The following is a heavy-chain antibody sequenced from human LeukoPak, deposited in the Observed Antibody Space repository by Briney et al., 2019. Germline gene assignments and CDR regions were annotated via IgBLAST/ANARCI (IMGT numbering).Heavy chain of an antibody. Sequence: PSETLSLTCTVSVGSISSYYWSWIRQPAGKGLEWIGRIYTSGSTNYNPSLKSRVTMSVDTSKNQCSLKLSSVTAADTAVYYCARGHGHPDAMYYYDSSGYYYGGDYWGQGTLVTVSS. CDR3: ARGHGHPDAMYYYDSSGYYYGGDY. D-gene: IGHD3-22*01. CDR1: VGSISSYY. CDR2: IYTSGST. V-gene: IGHV4-4*07. J-gene: IGHJ4*02.